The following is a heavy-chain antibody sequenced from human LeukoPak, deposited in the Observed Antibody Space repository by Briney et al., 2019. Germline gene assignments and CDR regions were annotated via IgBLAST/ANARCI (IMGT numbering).Heavy chain of an antibody. CDR2: IKQDGSVK. CDR3: ARIGYSSSCLDY. J-gene: IGHJ4*02. D-gene: IGHD6-19*01. V-gene: IGHV3-7*01. CDR1: GFTFSNYW. Sequence: GGSLRLSCAASGFTFSNYWMSWVRQAPGKGLEWVANIKQDGSVKYYVDSVRGRFTISRDNAKNSVYLQMNSLRAEDTAVYYCARIGYSSSCLDYWGQGTLVTVSS.